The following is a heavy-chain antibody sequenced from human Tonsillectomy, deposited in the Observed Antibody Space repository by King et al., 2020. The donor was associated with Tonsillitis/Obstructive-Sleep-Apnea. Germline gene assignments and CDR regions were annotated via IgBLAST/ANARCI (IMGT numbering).Heavy chain of an antibody. CDR1: GHSIRSSSYY. CDR3: ARHVRDGYGTNFDY. CDR2: IYYTGST. V-gene: IGHV4-39*01. D-gene: IGHD5-24*01. Sequence: QLQESGPGLVKPSETLSLTCTVSGHSIRSSSYYWGWIRQPPGKGLEWIGTIYYTGSTYYNPSLKSRDTISVDTSKNHFSLKLSSVTAADTAVYYCARHVRDGYGTNFDYWGQGTLVTVSS. J-gene: IGHJ4*02.